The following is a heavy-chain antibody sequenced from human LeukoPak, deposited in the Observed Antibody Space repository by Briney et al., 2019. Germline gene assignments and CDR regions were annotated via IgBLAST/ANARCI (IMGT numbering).Heavy chain of an antibody. CDR3: ARYFGGDYSPDFDY. J-gene: IGHJ4*02. CDR2: ISAYNGNT. D-gene: IGHD4-17*01. V-gene: IGHV1-18*01. CDR1: GGTFSSYA. Sequence: ASVKVSCKASGGTFSSYAISWVRQAPGQGLEWMGWISAYNGNTNYAQKLQGRVTMTTDTSTSTAYMELRSLRSDDTAVYYCARYFGGDYSPDFDYWGQGTLVTVSS.